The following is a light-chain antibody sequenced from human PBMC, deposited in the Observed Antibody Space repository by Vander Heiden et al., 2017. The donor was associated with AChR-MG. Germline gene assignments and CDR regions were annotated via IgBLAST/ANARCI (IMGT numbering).Light chain of an antibody. V-gene: IGKV2-30*02. CDR3: RQGTHWPWT. Sequence: DVVMTQSPLSLPVTLGQPASISCRSSQSLVHSDGNTYLNWFQQRPGQSPRRLIYKVSNRDSGVPDRFSGSGSGTDFTLKISRVEAEDVGVYYCRQGTHWPWTFGQGTKVEI. CDR1: QSLVHSDGNTY. CDR2: KVS. J-gene: IGKJ1*01.